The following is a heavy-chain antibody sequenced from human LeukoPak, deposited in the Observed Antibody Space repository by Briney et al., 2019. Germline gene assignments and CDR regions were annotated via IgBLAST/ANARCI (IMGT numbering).Heavy chain of an antibody. CDR1: GGSISSSSYY. D-gene: IGHD3-10*01. CDR3: ARHQASSGSPRFDY. V-gene: IGHV4-39*01. J-gene: IGHJ4*02. Sequence: SETLSLTCTVSGGSISSSSYYWGWIRQPPGKGLEWIGSIYYSGSTYYNPSLKSRVTISVDTSKNQFSLKLSSVTAADTAVYHCARHQASSGSPRFDYWGQGTLVTVSS. CDR2: IYYSGST.